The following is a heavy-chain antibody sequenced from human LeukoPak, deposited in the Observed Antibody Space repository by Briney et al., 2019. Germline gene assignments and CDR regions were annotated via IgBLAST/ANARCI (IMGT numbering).Heavy chain of an antibody. V-gene: IGHV4-4*07. CDR3: ARDSSGYPPYNWFDP. Sequence: PSETLSLTCTVSGGSISSYYWSWIRQPAGKGLEWIGRIYTSGSTNYNPSLKSRVTISVDKSKNQFSLKLSSVTAADTAVYYCARDSSGYPPYNWFDPWGQGTLVTLSS. D-gene: IGHD3-22*01. J-gene: IGHJ5*02. CDR1: GGSISSYY. CDR2: IYTSGST.